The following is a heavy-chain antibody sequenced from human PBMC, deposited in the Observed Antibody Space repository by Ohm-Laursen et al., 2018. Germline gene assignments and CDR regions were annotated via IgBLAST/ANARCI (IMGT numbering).Heavy chain of an antibody. CDR3: ARVSKQWELLLDGFDI. D-gene: IGHD1-26*01. J-gene: IGHJ3*02. V-gene: IGHV3-11*01. CDR1: GFTFSDYF. Sequence: SLRLSCAASGFTFSDYFMSWIRQAPGKGLEWVSYISISGDIIYYTDSVKGRFTISRDNAKNSLYLQMNSLRAEDTAVYYCARVSKQWELLLDGFDIWGQGTMVTVSS. CDR2: ISISGDII.